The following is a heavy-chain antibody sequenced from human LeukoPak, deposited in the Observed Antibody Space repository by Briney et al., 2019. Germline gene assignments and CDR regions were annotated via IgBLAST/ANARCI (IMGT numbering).Heavy chain of an antibody. J-gene: IGHJ6*02. Sequence: SQTLSLTCTVSGGSISSGDYYWSWIRQPPGKGLEWIGYIYYSGSTYYNPSLKSRVTISVDTSKNQFSLKLSSVTAADTAVYYCAREYYYDSSGYYYYYYGMDVWGQGTMVTVSS. D-gene: IGHD3-22*01. CDR3: AREYYYDSSGYYYYYYGMDV. V-gene: IGHV4-30-4*01. CDR2: IYYSGST. CDR1: GGSISSGDYY.